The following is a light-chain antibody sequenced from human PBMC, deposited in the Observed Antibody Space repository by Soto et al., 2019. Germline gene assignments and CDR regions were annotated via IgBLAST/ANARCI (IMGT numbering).Light chain of an antibody. Sequence: IQMTQTQSSLSASVGDRVTITCRASQRITTYLNWYQQKPGEAPKLLISTSGTLQRGVPSRFSGSGSGTDFTLTITALRPEDFATYFCQQTYSTPYTFGQGTKLEIK. CDR2: TSG. CDR3: QQTYSTPYT. V-gene: IGKV1-39*01. CDR1: QRITTY. J-gene: IGKJ2*01.